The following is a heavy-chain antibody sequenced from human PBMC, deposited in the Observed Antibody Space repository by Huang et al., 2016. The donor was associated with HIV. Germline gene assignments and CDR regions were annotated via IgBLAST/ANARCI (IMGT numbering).Heavy chain of an antibody. CDR3: LKDQVAP. Sequence: HWVRQTPGKRLEWVSFMAYDGTTKLYADSVEGRFTVSRDNSKSPLYLRMNSLGLEDTSIYYCLKDQVAPWGQGTLVTVSS. V-gene: IGHV3-30*04. J-gene: IGHJ5*02. CDR2: MAYDGTTK.